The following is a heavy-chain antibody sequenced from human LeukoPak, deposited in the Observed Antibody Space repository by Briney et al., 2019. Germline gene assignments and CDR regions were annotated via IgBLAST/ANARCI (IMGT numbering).Heavy chain of an antibody. CDR2: ISSSGSTI. CDR3: AIETYYYDSSGYSHPFPFDY. CDR1: GFTFSDYY. V-gene: IGHV3-11*04. Sequence: GGSLRLSCAASGFTFSDYYMSWIRQAPGKGLEWISYISSSGSTIYYADSVKGRFTISRDNAKNSLYLQMNSLRAEDTAVYYCAIETYYYDSSGYSHPFPFDYWGQGTLVTVSS. D-gene: IGHD3-22*01. J-gene: IGHJ4*02.